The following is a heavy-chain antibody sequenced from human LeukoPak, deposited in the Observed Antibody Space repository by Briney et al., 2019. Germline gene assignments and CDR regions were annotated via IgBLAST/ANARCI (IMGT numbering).Heavy chain of an antibody. J-gene: IGHJ4*02. D-gene: IGHD3-9*01. CDR1: GFTFSNYA. V-gene: IGHV3-23*01. CDR3: AKWGDYDVLTGYSVSDY. Sequence: GGSLRLSCAASGFTFSNYAMGWVRQAPGKGLEWVSAITGSGGNTYYADSVKGRFTISRDNSKNTVFLQMNSLRAEDTAVYYCAKWGDYDVLTGYSVSDYWGQGTLVTVSS. CDR2: ITGSGGNT.